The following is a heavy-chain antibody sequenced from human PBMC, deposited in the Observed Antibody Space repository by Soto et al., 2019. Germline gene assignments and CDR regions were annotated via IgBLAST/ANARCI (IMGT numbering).Heavy chain of an antibody. Sequence: SETLSLTCSVSGAALNSGNYYWSWIRQVPGKGLEWIGHIYVAGAVDYNPSLRDRITISQDTSERQFSLNLRLVTAADTAVYYCARLRIATNNYKWFDPWGQGXLVTVSS. V-gene: IGHV4-31*03. D-gene: IGHD2-21*01. CDR1: GAALNSGNYY. J-gene: IGHJ5*02. CDR2: IYVAGAV. CDR3: ARLRIATNNYKWFDP.